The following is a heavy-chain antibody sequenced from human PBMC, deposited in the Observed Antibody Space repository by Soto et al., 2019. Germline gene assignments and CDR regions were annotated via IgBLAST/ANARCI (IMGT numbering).Heavy chain of an antibody. CDR1: VGSFRDYY. J-gene: IGHJ4*02. V-gene: IGHV4-34*01. Sequence: PSETLSLTCAVYVGSFRDYYWSWIRQAPGKGLEWIGEINHRGSTNYSPSLKSRLTISVDTSKNQFSLKLSSLTAADTAVYYCARHHSSSSRGEDYWGQGTLVTVSS. D-gene: IGHD6-6*01. CDR2: INHRGST. CDR3: ARHHSSSSRGEDY.